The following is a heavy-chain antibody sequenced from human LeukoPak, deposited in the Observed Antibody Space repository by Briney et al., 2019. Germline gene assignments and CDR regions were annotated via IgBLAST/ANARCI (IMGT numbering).Heavy chain of an antibody. CDR3: ARSRSGVAVPGAIVAFDI. D-gene: IGHD2-2*01. CDR1: GGSISIGGYY. J-gene: IGHJ3*02. Sequence: SETLSLTCTVSGGSISIGGYYWSWIRQHPGKGLEWIGYIYYSGSTYYNPSLKSRVTISVDTSKNQFSLNLSSVTAADTAVYYCARSRSGVAVPGAIVAFDIWGQGTMVTVSS. CDR2: IYYSGST. V-gene: IGHV4-31*03.